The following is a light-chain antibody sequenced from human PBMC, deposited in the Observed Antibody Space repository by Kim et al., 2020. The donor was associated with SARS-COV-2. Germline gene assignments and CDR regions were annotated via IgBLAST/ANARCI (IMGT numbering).Light chain of an antibody. CDR2: WAS. CDR1: QSVLHSSNNKNY. Sequence: DIVMTQSPDSLAVSLGDRATINCKSSQSVLHSSNNKNYLAWYQQKPGQAPKLLIYWASTRESGVPDRFSGSGSGTEFTLTISSLQAEDVAVYYCQQYYSTPWTFGQGTKVDIK. V-gene: IGKV4-1*01. CDR3: QQYYSTPWT. J-gene: IGKJ1*01.